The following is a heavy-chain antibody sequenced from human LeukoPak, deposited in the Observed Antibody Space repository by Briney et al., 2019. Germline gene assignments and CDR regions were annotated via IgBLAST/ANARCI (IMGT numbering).Heavy chain of an antibody. J-gene: IGHJ5*02. CDR1: GGSFSGYL. Sequence: SEAVALTCAVYGGSFSGYLWNWIRQPPWKGLEWIGEINHSDDTNYSPSLDSRVTMSVETSTNQFSLKLSSVTAADTAVYYCATGSRSYLIDPWGQGTDASFSS. CDR2: INHSDDT. D-gene: IGHD3-10*01. CDR3: ATGSRSYLIDP. V-gene: IGHV4-34*01.